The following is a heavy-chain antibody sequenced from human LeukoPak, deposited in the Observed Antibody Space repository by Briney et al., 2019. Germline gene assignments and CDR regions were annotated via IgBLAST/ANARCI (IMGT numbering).Heavy chain of an antibody. J-gene: IGHJ3*02. V-gene: IGHV3-11*04. CDR1: GFTFSDYY. D-gene: IGHD1-26*01. CDR3: ARVPREPGVIAFDI. Sequence: GGSLRLSCAASGFTFSDYYMSWIRQAPGKGLEWVSYISSSGSTIYYADSVKGRFTISRDNAKNSLYLQMNSLRAEDTAVYYCARVPREPGVIAFDIWGQGTMVTVSS. CDR2: ISSSGSTI.